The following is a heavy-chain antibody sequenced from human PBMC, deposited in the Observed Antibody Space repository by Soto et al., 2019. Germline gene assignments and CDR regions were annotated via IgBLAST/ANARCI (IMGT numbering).Heavy chain of an antibody. CDR2: ISYDGSNK. Sequence: LRLYRAALGLTFSNALVDGVRQAPGKGLEWVAVISYDGSNKYYADSVKGRFTISRDNAKNTLYLQMNSLRAEDTAVYYCAREAPYSSGWYYFDYWGQGT. D-gene: IGHD6-19*01. J-gene: IGHJ4*02. CDR3: AREAPYSSGWYYFDY. V-gene: IGHV3-30*03. CDR1: GLTFSNAL.